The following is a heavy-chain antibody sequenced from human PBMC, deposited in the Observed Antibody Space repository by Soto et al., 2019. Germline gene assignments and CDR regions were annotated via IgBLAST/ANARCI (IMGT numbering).Heavy chain of an antibody. V-gene: IGHV3-30-3*01. CDR2: ISYDGTKK. CDR3: GRDPYALYSGLGSYGVD. CDR1: GFTFSSHA. Sequence: QVQLVESGGGVVQPGRSLRLSCAASGFTFSSHAMHWVRQAPGKGLEWMAVISYDGTKKYYADSVKGRFTVSRDNSKNTLYVQMNNLRAEDTAVYYCGRDPYALYSGLGSYGVDWGQGTLVTVSS. J-gene: IGHJ4*02. D-gene: IGHD3-10*01.